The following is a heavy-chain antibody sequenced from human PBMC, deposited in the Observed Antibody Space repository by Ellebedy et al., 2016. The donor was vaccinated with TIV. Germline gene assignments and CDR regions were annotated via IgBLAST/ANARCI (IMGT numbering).Heavy chain of an antibody. CDR2: IDPSDSYT. V-gene: IGHV5-10-1*01. J-gene: IGHJ6*02. CDR3: ARHARRIAARPKNYYYYAMDV. Sequence: GESLKISCKGSGYSFTSNWISWVRQMPGKGLEWMGRIDPSDSYTNYSPSFQGHVTISADKSISTAYLQWSSLRASDTAMYYCARHARRIAARPKNYYYYAMDVWGQGTTVTVSS. D-gene: IGHD6-6*01. CDR1: GYSFTSNW.